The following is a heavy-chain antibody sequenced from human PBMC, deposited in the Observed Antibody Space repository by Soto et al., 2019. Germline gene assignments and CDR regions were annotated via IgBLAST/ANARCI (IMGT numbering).Heavy chain of an antibody. CDR1: GGSISSYY. Sequence: SETLSLTCTVSGGSISSYYWSWIRQPPGKGLEWIGYIYYSGSTNYNPSLKSRVTIPVDRPKNQFSLKLSSVTAADPAVYYSARVQGAYDSPYYYGMDVWGQGTTVTVSS. V-gene: IGHV4-59*01. D-gene: IGHD5-12*01. CDR3: ARVQGAYDSPYYYGMDV. CDR2: IYYSGST. J-gene: IGHJ6*02.